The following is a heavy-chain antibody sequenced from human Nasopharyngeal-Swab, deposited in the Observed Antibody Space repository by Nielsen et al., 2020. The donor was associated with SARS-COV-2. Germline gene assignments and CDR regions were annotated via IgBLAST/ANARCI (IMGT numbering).Heavy chain of an antibody. CDR1: GFTFSSYS. D-gene: IGHD2-21*01. J-gene: IGHJ6*02. V-gene: IGHV3-21*01. CDR3: ARDIPLHYYGMDV. CDR2: ISSSSSYI. Sequence: GESLKISCAASGFTFSSYSMNWVRQALGKGLEWVSSISSSSSYIYYADSVKGRFTISRDNAKNSLYLQMNSLRAEDTAVYYCARDIPLHYYGMDVWGQGTTVTVSS.